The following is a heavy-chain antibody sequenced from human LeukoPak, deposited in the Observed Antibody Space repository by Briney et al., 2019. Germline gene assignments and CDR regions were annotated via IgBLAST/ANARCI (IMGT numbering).Heavy chain of an antibody. CDR2: ISWDASSS. CDR3: ARVSLSFAALFDY. D-gene: IGHD6-6*01. J-gene: IGHJ4*02. Sequence: PGRSLRLSCAASGFTFENFGMTWVRHVPGKGLEWVSGISWDASSSSYADSVKGRFTISRDNARNSLYLQMNSLTAEDTAIFHCARVSLSFAALFDYWGQGMLVTVSS. V-gene: IGHV3-20*01. CDR1: GFTFENFG.